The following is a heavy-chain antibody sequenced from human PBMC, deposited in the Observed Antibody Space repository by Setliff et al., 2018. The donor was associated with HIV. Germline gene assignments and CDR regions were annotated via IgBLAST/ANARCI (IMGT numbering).Heavy chain of an antibody. CDR1: GGSFSGYS. CDR2: INHSGST. Sequence: LPETLSLTCAVYGGSFSGYSWGWIRQPPGKGLEWIGEINHSGSTNYNPSLKSRVTISVDTSKRQFSLNLTSVTAADTAVYYCARGPPAEDYYYYMDVWDKGTTVTVS. V-gene: IGHV4-34*01. J-gene: IGHJ6*03. CDR3: ARGPPAEDYYYYMDV.